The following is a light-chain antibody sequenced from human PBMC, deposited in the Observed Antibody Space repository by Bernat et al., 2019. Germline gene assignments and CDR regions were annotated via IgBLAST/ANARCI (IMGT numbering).Light chain of an antibody. CDR2: SNN. J-gene: IGLJ3*02. Sequence: QSVVTQPPSASGTPGQRVTISCSGSSSNVGSYIVNWYQKLPGTAPPRLLIYSNNQRPSGVPDRFSGSRSGISASLAISGLQSEDEAVYYCAVWAGGLNGPVFGGGTRLTVL. CDR1: SSNVGSYI. V-gene: IGLV1-44*01. CDR3: AVWAGGLNGPV.